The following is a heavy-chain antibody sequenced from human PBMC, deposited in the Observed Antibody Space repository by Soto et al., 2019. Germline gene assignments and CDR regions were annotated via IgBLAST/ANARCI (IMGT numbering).Heavy chain of an antibody. CDR3: TTYPNLYYHFWSGYLGIDY. D-gene: IGHD3-3*01. CDR2: IKSKTDGGTT. V-gene: IGHV3-15*01. J-gene: IGHJ4*02. Sequence: GGSLRLSCAASGFTFSNAWMSWVRQAPGKGLEWVGRIKSKTDGGTTDYAAPVKGRFTISRDDSKNTLYLQMNSLKTEDTAVYYCTTYPNLYYHFWSGYLGIDYWGQGTLVTVSS. CDR1: GFTFSNAW.